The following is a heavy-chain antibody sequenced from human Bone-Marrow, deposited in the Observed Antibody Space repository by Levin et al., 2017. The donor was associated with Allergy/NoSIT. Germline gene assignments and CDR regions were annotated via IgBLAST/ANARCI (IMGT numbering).Heavy chain of an antibody. V-gene: IGHV3-53*01. Sequence: GGSLRLSCAASGFTVSSNYMSWVRQPPGKGLEWVSVIFSAGGTFYAASVKGRLTISRDNSKNTLYLQMNSLRAEDTAVYYCAGDKDAVTPGFPYYYVLDVWGRGTTVTVSS. J-gene: IGHJ6*04. CDR3: AGDKDAVTPGFPYYYVLDV. D-gene: IGHD4-17*01. CDR1: GFTVSSNY. CDR2: IFSAGGT.